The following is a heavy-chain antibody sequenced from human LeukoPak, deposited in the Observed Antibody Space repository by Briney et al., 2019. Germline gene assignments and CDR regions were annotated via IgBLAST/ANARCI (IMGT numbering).Heavy chain of an antibody. D-gene: IGHD6-19*01. CDR2: IYYSGST. CDR1: GDSISSRTYY. Sequence: PSETLSLTCSVSGDSISSRTYYWGWIRQPPGKGLEWIGSIYYSGSTFYTPSLKSRVTISVDTSKNQFSLRLSSVTAADTAVYYCARHAVAGLQDYFDNWGQGSLVTVSS. V-gene: IGHV4-39*01. CDR3: ARHAVAGLQDYFDN. J-gene: IGHJ4*02.